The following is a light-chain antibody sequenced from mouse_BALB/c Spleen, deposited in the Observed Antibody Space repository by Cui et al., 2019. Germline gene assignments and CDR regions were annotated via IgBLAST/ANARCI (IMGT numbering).Light chain of an antibody. V-gene: IGKV11-125*01. CDR2: KAS. J-gene: IGKJ1*01. CDR3: QQGQSYPLT. CDR1: QNINVW. Sequence: QMNQSPSSLSASLGDTITITCHASQNINVWLSWYQQKPGNSPKLLIYKASNLHRGVPSRFSGSGSGTGFTLTISSLQPEDIATYYCQQGQSYPLTFGGGTKLEIK.